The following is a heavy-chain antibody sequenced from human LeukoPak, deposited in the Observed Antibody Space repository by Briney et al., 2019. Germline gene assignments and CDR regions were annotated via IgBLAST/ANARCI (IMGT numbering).Heavy chain of an antibody. V-gene: IGHV3-66*01. CDR3: ARFWYYDSSGY. D-gene: IGHD3-22*01. Sequence: GGSLRLSCAASGFIVSSNYMSWVRQAPGKGLEWVSVIYSGGSTYYADSVKGRFTISRDNSKNTLYLQMNSLRAEDTAVYYCARFWYYDSSGYWGQGTLVTVSS. CDR1: GFIVSSNY. CDR2: IYSGGST. J-gene: IGHJ4*02.